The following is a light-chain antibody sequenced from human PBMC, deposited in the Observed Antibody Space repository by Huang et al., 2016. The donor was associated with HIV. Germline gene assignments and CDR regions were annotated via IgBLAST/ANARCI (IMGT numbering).Light chain of an antibody. CDR2: GAS. J-gene: IGKJ2*01. CDR3: QQYNNWPPYT. V-gene: IGKV3-15*01. CDR1: QSVNSN. Sequence: EIVMTQSPATLSVSPGERATLSCRASQSVNSNLAWYQQKPGPAPRLLLYGASTRASDIPARFSGSGSGTEFTLTISSLQSEDFAVYYCQQYNNWPPYTFGQGTKLEIK.